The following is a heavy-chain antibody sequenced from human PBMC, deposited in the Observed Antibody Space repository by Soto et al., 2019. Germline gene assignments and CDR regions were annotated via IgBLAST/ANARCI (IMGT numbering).Heavy chain of an antibody. CDR2: IIPILGIA. Sequence: VASVKVSCKASGGTFSSYTISWVRQAPGQGLEWMGRIIPILGIANYAQKFQGRVTITADKSTSTVYMELNSLRSEDTAVYYCARVGGGGDLLHFLFWGQGTLVTVSS. J-gene: IGHJ4*02. V-gene: IGHV1-69*02. CDR1: GGTFSSYT. D-gene: IGHD1-26*01. CDR3: ARVGGGGDLLHFLF.